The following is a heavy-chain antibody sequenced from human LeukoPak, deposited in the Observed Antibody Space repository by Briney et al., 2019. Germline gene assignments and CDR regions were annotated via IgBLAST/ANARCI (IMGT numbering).Heavy chain of an antibody. CDR3: ARLMITFGGVIVKDY. J-gene: IGHJ4*02. V-gene: IGHV4-34*01. CDR2: INHSGST. CDR1: GGSFSGYY. D-gene: IGHD3-16*02. Sequence: PSETLSLTCAVYGGSFSGYYWSWIRHPPGKGLEWIGEINHSGSTNYNPSLKSRVTISVDTSKNQFSLKLSSVTAADTAVYYCARLMITFGGVIVKDYWGQGTLVTVSS.